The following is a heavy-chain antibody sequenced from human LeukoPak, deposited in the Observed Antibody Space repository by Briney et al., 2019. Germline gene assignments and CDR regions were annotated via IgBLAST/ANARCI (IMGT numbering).Heavy chain of an antibody. CDR1: GDSITTYF. D-gene: IGHD2-2*01. CDR2: IYYSGTT. CDR3: ARDRAMPTAPRYWFDP. V-gene: IGHV4-59*01. Sequence: RSSETLSLTCTVSGDSITTYFWSWLRQPPGKGLEWIGYIYYSGTTNYNPSLKSRVTISVDTSKSQVSLKLSSVTAADTAVYYCARDRAMPTAPRYWFDPWGQGTLVTVSS. J-gene: IGHJ5*02.